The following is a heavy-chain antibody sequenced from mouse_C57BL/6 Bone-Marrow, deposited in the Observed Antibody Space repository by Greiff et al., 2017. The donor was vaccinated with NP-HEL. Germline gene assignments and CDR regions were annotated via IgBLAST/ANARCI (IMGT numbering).Heavy chain of an antibody. V-gene: IGHV5-4*01. D-gene: IGHD1-1*01. J-gene: IGHJ2*01. CDR1: GFTFSSYA. Sequence: EVQVVESGGGLVKPGGSLKLSCAASGFTFSSYAMSWVRQTPEKRLEWVATISDGGSYTYYPDNVKGRFTISRDNAKNNLYLQMSHLKSEDTAMYYCARGPIYYYGSSPLDYWCQGTTLTVSS. CDR2: ISDGGSYT. CDR3: ARGPIYYYGSSPLDY.